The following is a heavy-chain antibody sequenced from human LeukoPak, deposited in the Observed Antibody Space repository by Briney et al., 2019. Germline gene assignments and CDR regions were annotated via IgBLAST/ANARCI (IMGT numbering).Heavy chain of an antibody. CDR2: INGDGRNI. J-gene: IGHJ4*02. Sequence: GGSLRLSCAASGFTFSSYWMHWVRQDPRKGLVWVSRINGDGRNINYADSVRGRFTISRDNAKNTLYLQMNSLRAEDTAVYYCANPDYASLDLDYWGQGTLVTVSS. CDR3: ANPDYASLDLDY. CDR1: GFTFSSYW. D-gene: IGHD4-17*01. V-gene: IGHV3-74*01.